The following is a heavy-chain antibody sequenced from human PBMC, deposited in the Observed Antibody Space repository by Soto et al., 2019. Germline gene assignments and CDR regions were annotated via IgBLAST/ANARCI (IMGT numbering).Heavy chain of an antibody. Sequence: QIQLLQSGAEVKKPGASVKVTCKASGYTFRNFGISWVRQAPGQGLEWMGWISAYNANANYAQKFQVRLTMTAGTSTSTAYMELRSLRSDDTAVYYCGRENSYFDYWGQGDLVTVSS. V-gene: IGHV1-18*01. J-gene: IGHJ4*02. CDR2: ISAYNANA. CDR3: GRENSYFDY. CDR1: GYTFRNFG.